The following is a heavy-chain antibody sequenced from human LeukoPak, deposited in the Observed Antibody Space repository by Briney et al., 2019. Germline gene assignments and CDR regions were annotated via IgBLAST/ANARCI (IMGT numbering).Heavy chain of an antibody. CDR2: IYYSRST. Sequence: SETLSLTCTVSGGSISSSSYYWGWIRQPPGKGLEWIGSIYYSRSTYYNPSLKSRVTISVDTSKNQFSLKLSSVTAADTAVYYCASPVYCGGDCLGDNWFDPWGQGTLVTVSS. CDR1: GGSISSSSYY. D-gene: IGHD2-21*02. CDR3: ASPVYCGGDCLGDNWFDP. V-gene: IGHV4-39*01. J-gene: IGHJ5*02.